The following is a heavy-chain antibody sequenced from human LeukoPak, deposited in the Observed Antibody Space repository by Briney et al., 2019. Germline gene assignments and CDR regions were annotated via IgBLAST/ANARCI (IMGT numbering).Heavy chain of an antibody. CDR1: GYTFTSYG. J-gene: IGHJ4*02. CDR2: ILPIFGTT. CDR3: ARDGDDYNLFVY. D-gene: IGHD5-24*01. V-gene: IGHV1-69*05. Sequence: RGASVKVSCKASGYTFTSYGISWVRQAPGQGLEWMGGILPIFGTTNYAQKFQGRVTITTDESTTTVYMELSSLRSEDTAVYYCARDGDDYNLFVYWGQGTLVTVSS.